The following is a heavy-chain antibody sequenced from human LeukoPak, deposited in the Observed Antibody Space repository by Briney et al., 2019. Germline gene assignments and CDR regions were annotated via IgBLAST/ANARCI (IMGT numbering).Heavy chain of an antibody. V-gene: IGHV3-72*01. Sequence: GGSLRLSCAASGFTFSDHHMDWVRQAPGEGLEWVARIRNKANRYTTEYAASVKGRFTISRDDSENSLYLQMDSLKTGDTAVYYCARSPLGIAPFDYWGQGTLVTVSS. D-gene: IGHD7-27*01. CDR1: GFTFSDHH. CDR3: ARSPLGIAPFDY. CDR2: IRNKANRYTT. J-gene: IGHJ4*02.